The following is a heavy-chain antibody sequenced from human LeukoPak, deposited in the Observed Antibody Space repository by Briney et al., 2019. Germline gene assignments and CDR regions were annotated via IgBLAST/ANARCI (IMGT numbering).Heavy chain of an antibody. J-gene: IGHJ4*02. CDR3: ARSYYDSSGHSDY. Sequence: GGSLRLSCAASGFTFSNYAMSWVRLAPGKGLEWVSTISGSGGNTYYADSVKGRFTISRDNAKNSLYLQMNSLRAEDTAVYYCARSYYDSSGHSDYWGQGTLVTVSS. CDR2: ISGSGGNT. CDR1: GFTFSNYA. D-gene: IGHD3-22*01. V-gene: IGHV3-23*01.